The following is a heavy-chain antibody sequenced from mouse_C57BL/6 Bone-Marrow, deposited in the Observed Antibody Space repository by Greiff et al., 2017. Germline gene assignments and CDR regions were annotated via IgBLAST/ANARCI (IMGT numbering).Heavy chain of an antibody. CDR1: GYTFTSYW. CDR2: IHPNSGST. CDR3: ARPLRWYFDV. V-gene: IGHV1-64*01. Sequence: QVQLKQPGAELVKPGASVKLSCKASGYTFTSYWMHWVKQRPGQGLEWIGMIHPNSGSTNYKEKFKSKATLTVDKSSSTAYMQLSSLTSEDSAVYYCARPLRWYFDVWGTGTTVTVSS. J-gene: IGHJ1*03. D-gene: IGHD1-1*01.